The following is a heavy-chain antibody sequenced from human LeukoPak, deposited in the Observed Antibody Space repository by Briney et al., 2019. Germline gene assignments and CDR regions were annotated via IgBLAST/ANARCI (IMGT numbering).Heavy chain of an antibody. D-gene: IGHD2-15*01. CDR3: ARDPGYCSGGSCYSNYFDY. J-gene: IGHJ4*02. Sequence: AGGSLRLSCAASGFTVSSNYLSWVRQAPGKGLEWVSYISSSSSSIYYADSVKGRFTISRDSAKNSLYLQMNSLRAEDTAVYYCARDPGYCSGGSCYSNYFDYWGQGTLVTVSS. CDR2: ISSSSSSI. CDR1: GFTVSSNY. V-gene: IGHV3-48*04.